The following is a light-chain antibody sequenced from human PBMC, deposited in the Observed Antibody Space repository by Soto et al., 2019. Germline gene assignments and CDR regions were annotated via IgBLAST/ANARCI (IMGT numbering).Light chain of an antibody. CDR1: EDVSIT. CDR3: QQYNKGPPWT. CDR2: DVS. V-gene: IGKV3-15*01. Sequence: IVMTQSPATLSVSAGETATLSCRASEDVSITLAWYQLIPGQSPRLLIYDVSTRATGIPARFSGSGSGTEFTLTIRDLQSEDFAVYYCQQYNKGPPWTFGQGTKVDNK. J-gene: IGKJ1*01.